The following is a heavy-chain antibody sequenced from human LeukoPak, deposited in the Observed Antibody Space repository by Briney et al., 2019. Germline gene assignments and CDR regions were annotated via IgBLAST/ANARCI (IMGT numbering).Heavy chain of an antibody. CDR2: IYYSGST. Sequence: KPSETLSLTCTVSGGSISSSSYYWGWIRQPPGKGLERIGSIYYSGSTYYNPSLKSRVTISVDTSKNQFSLKLSSVTAADTAVYYCARPRNLYYDSSGLSAFDIWGQGTMVTVSS. CDR1: GGSISSSSYY. V-gene: IGHV4-39*01. J-gene: IGHJ3*02. CDR3: ARPRNLYYDSSGLSAFDI. D-gene: IGHD3-22*01.